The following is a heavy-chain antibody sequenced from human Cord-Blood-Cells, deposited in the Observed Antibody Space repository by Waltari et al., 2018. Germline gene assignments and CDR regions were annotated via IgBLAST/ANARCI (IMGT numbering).Heavy chain of an antibody. CDR3: ARDLRPYYGTEDDY. V-gene: IGHV1-69*01. Sequence: QVQLVQSGAEVKKPGSSVKVSCKASGGTFSSYAISWVRQAPGQGLAWLGGIIPIFGTANYAQKFQGRVTITADESTRTAYMELSSLRSEDTAVYYCARDLRPYYGTEDDYWGQGTLVTVSS. J-gene: IGHJ4*02. CDR1: GGTFSSYA. D-gene: IGHD3-3*01. CDR2: IIPIFGTA.